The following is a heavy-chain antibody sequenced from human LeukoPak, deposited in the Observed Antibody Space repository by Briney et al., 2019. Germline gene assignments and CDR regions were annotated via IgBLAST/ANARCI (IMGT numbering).Heavy chain of an antibody. D-gene: IGHD3-16*02. CDR1: GYSISSGYH. CDR2: ISHSGSP. CDR3: AREGRENIAIGVD. Sequence: SETLSLTCTVSGYSISSGYHWGWVRQTPGKGLEWIASISHSGSPCYNPSLKSRVTISQDLSKNLFSLTLNSVTAADAAVYYCAREGRENIAIGVDWGQGALVTVSS. V-gene: IGHV4-38-2*02. J-gene: IGHJ4*02.